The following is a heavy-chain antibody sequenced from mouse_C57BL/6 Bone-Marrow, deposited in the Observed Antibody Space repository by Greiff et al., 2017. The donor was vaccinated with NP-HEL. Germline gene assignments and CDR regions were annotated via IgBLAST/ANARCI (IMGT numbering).Heavy chain of an antibody. CDR2: IYPRDGST. CDR3: ATITTVVAYYAMDY. Sequence: VQLVESGPELVKPGASVKLSCKASGYTFTSYDINWVKQRPGQGLEWIGWIYPRDGSTKYNEKFKGKATLTVDTSSSPASMELHSLTSEDSAVYFCATITTVVAYYAMDYWGQGTSVTVSS. CDR1: GYTFTSYD. J-gene: IGHJ4*01. V-gene: IGHV1-85*01. D-gene: IGHD1-1*01.